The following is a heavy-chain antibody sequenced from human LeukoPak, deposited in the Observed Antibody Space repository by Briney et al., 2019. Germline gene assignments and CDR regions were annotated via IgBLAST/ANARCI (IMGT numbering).Heavy chain of an antibody. CDR1: GGSISSSNW. V-gene: IGHV4-4*02. Sequence: PSETLSLTCAVSGGSISSSNWWSWVRQPPGKGLEWIGEIYHSGNTYYNPSLKSRVTISVDTSKNQFSLKLSSVTAADTAVYYCARLDYGGTHGDYWGQGTLVTVSS. J-gene: IGHJ4*02. CDR3: ARLDYGGTHGDY. D-gene: IGHD4-23*01. CDR2: IYHSGNT.